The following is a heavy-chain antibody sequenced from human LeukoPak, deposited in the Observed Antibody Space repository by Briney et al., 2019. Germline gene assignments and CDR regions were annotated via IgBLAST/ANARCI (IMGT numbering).Heavy chain of an antibody. Sequence: GGSLRLSCAASGFTFSNAWMSWVRQAPGKGLEWVGRIKNKTDGGTTDYAAPVKGRFTISRDDSKNTLYLQMNSLKTEDTAVYYCTTYYYDSSGPIDYWGQGTLVTVSS. D-gene: IGHD3-22*01. CDR1: GFTFSNAW. CDR2: IKNKTDGGTT. V-gene: IGHV3-15*01. CDR3: TTYYYDSSGPIDY. J-gene: IGHJ4*02.